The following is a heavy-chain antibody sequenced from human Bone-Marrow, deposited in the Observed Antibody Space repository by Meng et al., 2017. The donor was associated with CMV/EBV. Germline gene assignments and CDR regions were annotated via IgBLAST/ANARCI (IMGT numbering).Heavy chain of an antibody. J-gene: IGHJ4*02. Sequence: SETLSLTCTVSSGSISSSSYYWGWIRQPPGKGLEWIGSINYSGTTYYRSSLKSRATISVDTSKNQFSLKLSSVTAADTAVYYCARLVVVPAAINYFDYWGQGTLVTVSS. V-gene: IGHV4-39*07. CDR1: SGSISSSSYY. CDR2: INYSGTT. CDR3: ARLVVVPAAINYFDY. D-gene: IGHD2-2*02.